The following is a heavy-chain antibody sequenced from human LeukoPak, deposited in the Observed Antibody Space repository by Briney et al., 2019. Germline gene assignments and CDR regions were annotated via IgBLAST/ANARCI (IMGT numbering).Heavy chain of an antibody. CDR2: IYYSGST. CDR1: GGFISSGDDH. V-gene: IGHV4-30-4*08. Sequence: SETLSLTCTVSGGFISSGDDHWSWIRQPPGKGVGWNGYIYYSGSTYYDPSLKSRVTISVDPSKNQFALKLSSVTAADTAVYYCARVPSGWRFDYWGQGTLVTVSS. CDR3: ARVPSGWRFDY. D-gene: IGHD6-19*01. J-gene: IGHJ4*02.